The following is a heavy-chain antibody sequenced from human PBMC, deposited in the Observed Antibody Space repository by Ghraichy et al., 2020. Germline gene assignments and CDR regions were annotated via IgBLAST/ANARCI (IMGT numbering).Heavy chain of an antibody. J-gene: IGHJ6*02. CDR2: ISSSRTYI. CDR3: ARDHCTSSSCLEGYYYGMDV. D-gene: IGHD2-2*01. V-gene: IGHV3-21*01. Sequence: GGSLTLSCAASGFTFSDYFMNWVRQAPGKGLEWISSISSSRTYIYYADSVRGRFTISRDDAQNSLYLEMNSLRAEDTAVYYCARDHCTSSSCLEGYYYGMDVWGQGTTVSVSS. CDR1: GFTFSDYF.